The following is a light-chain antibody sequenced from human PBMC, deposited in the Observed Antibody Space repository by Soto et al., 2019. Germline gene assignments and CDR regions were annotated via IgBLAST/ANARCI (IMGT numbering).Light chain of an antibody. CDR2: GAS. Sequence: EIVMTQSPATLSVSPGERATLSCRASQSVSSNLAWYQQKPGQAPRLLIYGASTRATGIPARFSGSGSGTEFTLNVSSLQSEDFAVYYCQQYSNWPPLTFGQGTKLEIK. V-gene: IGKV3-15*01. J-gene: IGKJ2*01. CDR3: QQYSNWPPLT. CDR1: QSVSSN.